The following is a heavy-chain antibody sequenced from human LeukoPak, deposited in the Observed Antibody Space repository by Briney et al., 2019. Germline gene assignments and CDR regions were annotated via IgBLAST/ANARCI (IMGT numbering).Heavy chain of an antibody. Sequence: GGSLRLSCAASGFTFDDYGMSWVRQAPGKGLEWVSGINWNGGSTGYADSVKGRFTISRDNAKNSLYLQMNSLRAEDTALYYCARDWASAVAAFFDYWGQGTLVTVSS. CDR1: GFTFDDYG. J-gene: IGHJ4*02. V-gene: IGHV3-20*04. D-gene: IGHD6-19*01. CDR2: INWNGGST. CDR3: ARDWASAVAAFFDY.